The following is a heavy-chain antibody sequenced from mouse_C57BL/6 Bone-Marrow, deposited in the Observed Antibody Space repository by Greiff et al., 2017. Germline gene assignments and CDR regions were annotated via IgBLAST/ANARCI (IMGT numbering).Heavy chain of an antibody. CDR2: INPSSGYT. D-gene: IGHD2-2*01. CDR1: GYTFTSYW. J-gene: IGHJ1*03. Sequence: VQLKESGAELAQPGASVKLSCKASGYTFTSYWMHWVKQRPGQGVEWIGYINPSSGYTTYNQKFKDKATLTAAKSSSTAYMQLSSLTYEDAAVYYCARIIYYGYDGWFDVGGTGTTVTVSA. V-gene: IGHV1-7*01. CDR3: ARIIYYGYDGWFDV.